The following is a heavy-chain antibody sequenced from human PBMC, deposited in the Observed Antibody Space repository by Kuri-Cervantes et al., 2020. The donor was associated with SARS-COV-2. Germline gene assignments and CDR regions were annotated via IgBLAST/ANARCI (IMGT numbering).Heavy chain of an antibody. V-gene: IGHV4-39*01. CDR2: IYYSGST. CDR3: ARHDAPYFEIDY. Sequence: SETLSLTCTVSGGSISSSSYYWGWIRQPPGKGLEWIGSIYYSGSTYYNPSLKSRVTISVDTSKNQFSLKLSSATAADTAVYYCARHDAPYFEIDYWGQGTLVTVSS. D-gene: IGHD3-9*01. CDR1: GGSISSSSYY. J-gene: IGHJ4*02.